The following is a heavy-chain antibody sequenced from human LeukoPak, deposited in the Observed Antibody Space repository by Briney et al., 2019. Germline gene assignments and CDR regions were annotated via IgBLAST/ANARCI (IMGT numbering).Heavy chain of an antibody. J-gene: IGHJ4*02. D-gene: IGHD2-2*01. V-gene: IGHV3-21*01. Sequence: GGSLRLSCAASGFTFSSYSMNWVRQAPGKGLEWVSSISSSSSYIYYADSVKGRFTISRGNAKNSLYLQMNSLRAEDTAVYYCARLLEAVPAAMDDYWGQGTLVTVSS. CDR3: ARLLEAVPAAMDDY. CDR1: GFTFSSYS. CDR2: ISSSSSYI.